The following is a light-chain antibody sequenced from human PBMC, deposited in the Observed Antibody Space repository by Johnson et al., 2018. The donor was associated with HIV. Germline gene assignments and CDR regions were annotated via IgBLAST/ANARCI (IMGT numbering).Light chain of an antibody. CDR1: SSNIGNNY. CDR3: GTWDSSLIFYV. Sequence: QSVLTQPPSVSAAPGQKVTISCSGSSSNIGNNYVSWYQQLPGTAPKLLIYENNKRPSGIPDRFSGSKSGTSATLGITGLQTGDEADYYCGTWDSSLIFYVFGTGTKVTFL. V-gene: IGLV1-51*02. CDR2: ENN. J-gene: IGLJ1*01.